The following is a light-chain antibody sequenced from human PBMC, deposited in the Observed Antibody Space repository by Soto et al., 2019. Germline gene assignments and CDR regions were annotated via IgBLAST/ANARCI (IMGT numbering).Light chain of an antibody. Sequence: EIVMTQSPATLSVSPGERATLSCRASQSVSSNLAWYQQKPGQTPKLLIYVASTMATGIPARVSGSGSGTEFTLTISSLQSEDFAVYYCQQYNVWPLTFGGGTKVEFK. CDR3: QQYNVWPLT. V-gene: IGKV3-15*01. CDR1: QSVSSN. J-gene: IGKJ4*02. CDR2: VAS.